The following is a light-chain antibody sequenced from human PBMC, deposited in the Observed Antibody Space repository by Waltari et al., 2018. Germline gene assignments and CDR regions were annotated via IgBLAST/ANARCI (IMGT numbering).Light chain of an antibody. J-gene: IGKJ2*01. V-gene: IGKV3-20*01. Sequence: EIVLTQSPGTLSLSPGERAPLSCRASPSVSSSYLAWYQQKPDQAPRLLIYAASSRATGIPDRFSGSGSGTVFTLTISRLEPEDFAVYYCQQYGSSSFTFGQGTKLEIK. CDR1: PSVSSSY. CDR3: QQYGSSSFT. CDR2: AAS.